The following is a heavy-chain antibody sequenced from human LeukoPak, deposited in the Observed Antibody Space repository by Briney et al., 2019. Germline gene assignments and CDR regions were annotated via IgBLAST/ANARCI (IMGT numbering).Heavy chain of an antibody. CDR1: GGSISSYY. CDR2: IYYSGST. Sequence: SETLSLTCTVSGGSISSYYWSWIRQPPGKGLEWIGYIYYSGSTNYNPSLKSRVTISVDTSKNQFSLKLSSVTAADTAVYYCARGPYDSSRYYSSFDYWGQGTLVTVSS. D-gene: IGHD3-22*01. CDR3: ARGPYDSSRYYSSFDY. J-gene: IGHJ4*02. V-gene: IGHV4-59*01.